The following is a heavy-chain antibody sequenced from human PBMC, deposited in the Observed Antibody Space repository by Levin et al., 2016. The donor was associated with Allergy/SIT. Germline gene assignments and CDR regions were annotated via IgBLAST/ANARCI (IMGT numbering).Heavy chain of an antibody. D-gene: IGHD3-9*01. J-gene: IGHJ3*01. Sequence: GGSLRLSCAASGFSFSTFGMNWVRQTPDKGLEWVAAISFDGRQKNYVDFVKGRFTISRDNPKKTLYLQMNSLRPEDTAVYYCAKSGDDILTGPAWGQGTVVTVSS. CDR1: GFSFSTFG. V-gene: IGHV3-30*18. CDR2: ISFDGRQK. CDR3: AKSGDDILTGPA.